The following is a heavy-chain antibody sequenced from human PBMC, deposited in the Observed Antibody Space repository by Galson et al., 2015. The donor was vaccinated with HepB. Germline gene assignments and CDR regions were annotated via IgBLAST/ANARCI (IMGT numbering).Heavy chain of an antibody. J-gene: IGHJ4*02. Sequence: VKVSCKASGYNFTSYGISWVRQAPGQGLEWMGWISTYNTNINYAQKFQGRVTMTTDTSTSTAYMEVRSLRSDDTALYYCARDGDNSGYYYGFDYWGQGTLVTVSS. V-gene: IGHV1-18*04. CDR2: ISTYNTNI. CDR3: ARDGDNSGYYYGFDY. D-gene: IGHD3-22*01. CDR1: GYNFTSYG.